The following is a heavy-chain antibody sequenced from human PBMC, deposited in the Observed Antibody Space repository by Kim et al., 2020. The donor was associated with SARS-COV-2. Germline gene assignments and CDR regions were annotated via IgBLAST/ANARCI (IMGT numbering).Heavy chain of an antibody. V-gene: IGHV3-23*01. D-gene: IGHD4-17*01. Sequence: EYGKGRCTISRDHSKNTLYLQMNSLSAEDTAVYYCAKDRDGDYYYYGMDVWGQGTTVTVSS. CDR3: AKDRDGDYYYYGMDV. J-gene: IGHJ6*02.